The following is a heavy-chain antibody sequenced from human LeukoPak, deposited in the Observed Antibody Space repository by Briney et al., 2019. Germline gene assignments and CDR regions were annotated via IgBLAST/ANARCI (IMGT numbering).Heavy chain of an antibody. D-gene: IGHD3-9*01. Sequence: GESPKISCKGSGYSFTSYWIGWVRQMPGKGLEWMGIIYPGDSDTRYSPSLQGQVTISADKSISTAYLQWSSLKASDTAMYYCARHAAATYYDILTGYYPDYWGQGTLVTVSS. CDR3: ARHAAATYYDILTGYYPDY. J-gene: IGHJ4*02. CDR2: IYPGDSDT. CDR1: GYSFTSYW. V-gene: IGHV5-51*01.